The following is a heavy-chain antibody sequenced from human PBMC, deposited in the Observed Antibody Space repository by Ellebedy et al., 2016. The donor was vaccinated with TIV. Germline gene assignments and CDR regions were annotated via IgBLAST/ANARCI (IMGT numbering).Heavy chain of an antibody. CDR3: ARAVEMAYYFDY. CDR2: IIPIFGTA. J-gene: IGHJ4*02. V-gene: IGHV1-69*06. Sequence: AASVKVSCKASGGTFSSYPISWLRQAPGQGLEWMGGIIPIFGTANYAQKFQGRVTITADKSTSTAYMELSGLRADDTAVYYCARAVEMAYYFDYWGQGTLVTVSS. D-gene: IGHD5-24*01. CDR1: GGTFSSYP.